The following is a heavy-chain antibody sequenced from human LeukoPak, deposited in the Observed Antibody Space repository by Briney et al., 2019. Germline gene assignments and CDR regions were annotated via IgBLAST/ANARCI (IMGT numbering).Heavy chain of an antibody. CDR2: IYYSGST. CDR3: ARHSPLLGY. J-gene: IGHJ4*02. V-gene: IGHV4-39*01. Sequence: PSETLSLTCTVSGGSISSSTYYWGWIRQPPGKGLEWIGTIYYSGSTYYNPSLQSRVTISVDTSKNQFSLKLSSVTAADTAVYYCARHSPLLGYWGQGTLVTVSS. CDR1: GGSISSSTYY.